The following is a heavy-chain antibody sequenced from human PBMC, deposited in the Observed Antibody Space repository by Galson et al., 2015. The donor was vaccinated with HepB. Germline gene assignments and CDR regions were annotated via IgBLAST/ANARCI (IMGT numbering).Heavy chain of an antibody. D-gene: IGHD3-3*01. Sequence: SVKVSCKASGYTFTSHGISWVRQAPGQGLEWMGWISAYNGNTNYAQKLQGRVTMTTDTSTSTAYMELRSLRSDDTAVYYCARDLRHYDFWSGYYRGPSGYWGQGTLVTVSS. J-gene: IGHJ4*02. CDR2: ISAYNGNT. CDR1: GYTFTSHG. CDR3: ARDLRHYDFWSGYYRGPSGY. V-gene: IGHV1-18*04.